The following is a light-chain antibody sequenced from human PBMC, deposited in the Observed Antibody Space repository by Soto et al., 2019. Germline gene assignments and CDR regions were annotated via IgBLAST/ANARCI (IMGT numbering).Light chain of an antibody. CDR3: LLSVSGAYVV. CDR1: SGLVSGGHY. Sequence: QAVVTQEPSLTVSPGGTVTLTRCSNSGLVSGGHYPCWFPPKPGQAPSTLIYETTLKHPWTPARFSGSLLGGRAALTLSGAQPEDEAEYYCLLSVSGAYVVFGGGTQLTVL. V-gene: IGLV7-46*01. CDR2: ETT. J-gene: IGLJ7*01.